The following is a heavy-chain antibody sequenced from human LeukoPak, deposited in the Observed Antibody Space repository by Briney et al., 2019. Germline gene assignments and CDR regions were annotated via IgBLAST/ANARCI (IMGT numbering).Heavy chain of an antibody. Sequence: GGSLRLSCAASGFTLSNYWMSWVRQAPGKGLEWVANVNQDGSAKNYVDSVKGRFTISRDNAKNSLYLQMNSLRAEDTAVYYCARGDTAMVVSPYYYYGMDVWGQGTTVTVSS. J-gene: IGHJ6*02. CDR1: GFTLSNYW. CDR2: VNQDGSAK. D-gene: IGHD5-18*01. V-gene: IGHV3-7*03. CDR3: ARGDTAMVVSPYYYYGMDV.